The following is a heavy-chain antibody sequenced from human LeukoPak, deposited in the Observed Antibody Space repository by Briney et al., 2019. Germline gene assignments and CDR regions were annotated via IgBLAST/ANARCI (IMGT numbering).Heavy chain of an antibody. CDR1: GGSLSGDY. CDR2: IFYKGTT. V-gene: IGHV4-59*01. Sequence: SETLSLTCSVSGGSLSGDYWNWIRQSPGKNLEWIGYIFYKGTTNYNPSLKSRVTISIDKPNNQFSLTLTSVNNVDTAIYYCARGRSATRWALPHLDRWGQGTLVTVSS. J-gene: IGHJ4*02. D-gene: IGHD5-24*01. CDR3: ARGRSATRWALPHLDR.